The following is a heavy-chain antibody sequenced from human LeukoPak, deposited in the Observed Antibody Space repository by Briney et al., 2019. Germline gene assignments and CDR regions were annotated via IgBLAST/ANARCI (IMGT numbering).Heavy chain of an antibody. J-gene: IGHJ4*02. CDR3: ARVVDTAMVFDY. CDR1: GFTVSSNY. D-gene: IGHD5-18*01. V-gene: IGHV3-53*01. Sequence: GGSLRLSCAASGFTVSSNYISWVRQAPGKGLEWVSLIYSGGSTYYADSVKGRFTISRDNSKNTLYLQMNSLKAEDTAVYYCARVVDTAMVFDYWGQGTLVTVSS. CDR2: IYSGGST.